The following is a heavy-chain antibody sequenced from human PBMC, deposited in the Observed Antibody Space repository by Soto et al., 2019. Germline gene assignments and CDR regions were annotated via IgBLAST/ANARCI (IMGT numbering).Heavy chain of an antibody. CDR1: GYTFTSYY. V-gene: IGHV1-46*01. J-gene: IGHJ6*02. D-gene: IGHD6-13*01. CDR2: INPSGGST. Sequence: QVQLVQSGAEVKKPGASVKVSCKASGYTFTSYYMHWVRQAPXQGLEWMGIINPSGGSTSYAQKFQGRVTMTRDTSTSTVYMELSSLRSEDTAVYYCARDQSSSWYYYGMDVWGQGTTVTVSS. CDR3: ARDQSSSWYYYGMDV.